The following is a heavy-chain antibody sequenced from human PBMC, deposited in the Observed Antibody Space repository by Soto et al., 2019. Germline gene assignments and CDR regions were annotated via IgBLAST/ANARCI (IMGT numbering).Heavy chain of an antibody. J-gene: IGHJ4*02. CDR3: ARAHLTPGNWNYDY. CDR1: GDSITNDY. Sequence: PWETLSLTCMVSGDSITNDYWNWVRRPPGKGLEWIGYIYYSGSTNYNPSIKSRVTISVDTSKNQFSLKLSSVTAADTAVYYCARAHLTPGNWNYDYWGQGTLVTVSS. D-gene: IGHD1-1*01. V-gene: IGHV4-59*01. CDR2: IYYSGST.